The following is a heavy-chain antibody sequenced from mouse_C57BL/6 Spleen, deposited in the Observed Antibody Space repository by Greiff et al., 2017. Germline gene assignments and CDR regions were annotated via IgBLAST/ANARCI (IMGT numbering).Heavy chain of an antibody. V-gene: IGHV1-76*01. CDR2: IYPGSGNT. J-gene: IGHJ3*01. D-gene: IGHD2-1*01. Sequence: QVQLQQPGAELVRPGASVKLSCKASGYTFTDYYINWVKQRPGQGLEWIARIYPGSGNTYYNEKFKGKATLTAEKSSSTAYMQLSSLTSEDSAVYFCARGAYGNSFAYWGQGTLVTVSA. CDR1: GYTFTDYY. CDR3: ARGAYGNSFAY.